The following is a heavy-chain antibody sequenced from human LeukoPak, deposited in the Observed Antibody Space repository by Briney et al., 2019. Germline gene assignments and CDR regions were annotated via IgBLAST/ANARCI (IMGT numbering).Heavy chain of an antibody. V-gene: IGHV4-59*01. D-gene: IGHD3-22*01. CDR1: GGSISSYY. J-gene: IGHJ4*02. Sequence: SETLSLTCTVSGGSISSYYWSWIRQPPGKGLEWIGYIYYSGSTNYNPSLKSRVTISVDTSKNQFSLKLSSVTAADTAVYYCARVKYYYDSSGYHPFDYWGQGTLVTVSS. CDR2: IYYSGST. CDR3: ARVKYYYDSSGYHPFDY.